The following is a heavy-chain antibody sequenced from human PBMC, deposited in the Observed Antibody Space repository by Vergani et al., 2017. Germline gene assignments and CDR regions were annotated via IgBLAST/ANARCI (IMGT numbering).Heavy chain of an antibody. CDR2: IYYSGST. J-gene: IGHJ5*02. D-gene: IGHD2-15*01. V-gene: IGHV4-59*01. CDR1: GGSISSYY. CDR3: ARVVAAARFDP. Sequence: QVQLQESGPGLVKPSETLSLTCTVSGGSISSYYWRWIRQPPGKGLEWIGYIYYSGSTNYNPSLKSRVTISVDTSKNQFSLKLSSVTAADTAVYYCARVVAAARFDPWGQGTLVTVSS.